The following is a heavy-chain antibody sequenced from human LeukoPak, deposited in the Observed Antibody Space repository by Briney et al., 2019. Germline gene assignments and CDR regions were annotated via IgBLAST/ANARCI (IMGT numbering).Heavy chain of an antibody. Sequence: ASVKVSCKASGYTFTGYYMHWVRQAPGQGLEWMGWINPNSGGTNYAQKFQGRVTMTRDTSISTAYMELSRLRSDDTAVYYCARGTPKVHYYYGMDVWGQGTTVTVSS. V-gene: IGHV1-2*02. CDR3: ARGTPKVHYYYGMDV. J-gene: IGHJ6*02. D-gene: IGHD2-2*01. CDR2: INPNSGGT. CDR1: GYTFTGYY.